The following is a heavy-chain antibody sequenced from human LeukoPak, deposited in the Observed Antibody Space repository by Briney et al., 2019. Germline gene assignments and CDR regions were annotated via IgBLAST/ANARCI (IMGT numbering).Heavy chain of an antibody. D-gene: IGHD1-14*01. CDR3: ARNGPVGGPGGPRPFDY. Sequence: SETLSLTCTVSGGSISSYYWSWVRQPAGKGLEWIGRIYTSGNTNYNPSLKSRVTISVDTSKNQFSLKLSSVTAADTAVYYCARNGPVGGPGGPRPFDYWGQGTLVTVSS. CDR1: GGSISSYY. CDR2: IYTSGNT. J-gene: IGHJ4*02. V-gene: IGHV4-4*07.